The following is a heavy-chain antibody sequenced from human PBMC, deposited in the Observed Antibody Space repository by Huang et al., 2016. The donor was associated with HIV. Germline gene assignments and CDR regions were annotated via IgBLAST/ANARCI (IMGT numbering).Heavy chain of an antibody. D-gene: IGHD3-10*01. CDR3: ARGVGNSNRGFDI. Sequence: QVQLVQSGAEVKKPGYSVKVSCKASGGTLSSFSFTWVRQAPGQGLEWMGVSISMFYTTEYNPKFQGRVTLTAYEFTSTAFMELSGLTSEDAAVYYCARGVGNSNRGFDIWGQGTLVIVS. J-gene: IGHJ4*02. CDR1: GGTLSSFS. V-gene: IGHV1-69*13. CDR2: SISMFYTT.